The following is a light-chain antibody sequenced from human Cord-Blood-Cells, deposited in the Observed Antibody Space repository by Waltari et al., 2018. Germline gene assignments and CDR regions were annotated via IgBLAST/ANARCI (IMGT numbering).Light chain of an antibody. J-gene: IGKJ3*01. CDR2: GAS. CDR1: QSVLYCSNNKNY. V-gene: IGKV4-1*01. CDR3: QQYYSTPFT. Sequence: DIVMTQSPDSLAVSLGERATIHCKSSQSVLYCSNNKNYIAWYQQKPGQPPKLLIYGASTRASGVPDRFSGSGSGTDFTLTISSLQAEDVAVYCCQQYYSTPFTFGPGTKVDIK.